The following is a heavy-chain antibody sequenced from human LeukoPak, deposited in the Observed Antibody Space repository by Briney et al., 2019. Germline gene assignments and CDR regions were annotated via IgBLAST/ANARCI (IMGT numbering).Heavy chain of an antibody. J-gene: IGHJ6*02. CDR3: ASESVVVPAAMETTYYYYGMDV. Sequence: PSETLSLTCTVSGGSISSSSYYWGWIRQPPGKGLEWIGSIYYSGSTYYNPSLKSRVTISVDTSKNQFSLKLSSVTAADTAVYYCASESVVVPAAMETTYYYYGMDVWGQGTTVTVSS. V-gene: IGHV4-39*01. CDR2: IYYSGST. D-gene: IGHD2-2*01. CDR1: GGSISSSSYY.